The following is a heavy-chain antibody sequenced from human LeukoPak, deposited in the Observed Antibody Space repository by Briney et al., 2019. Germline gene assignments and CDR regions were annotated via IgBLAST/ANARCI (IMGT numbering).Heavy chain of an antibody. D-gene: IGHD1-7*01. Sequence: GGSLRLSCAASGFTFSSYRMSWVRQTPGKGLEWLSYITQTSGTIYYADSVKGRFTISRDNAKNSLYLQINSLRAEDTAIYYCARVNYVSSGWGAPFDCWGQGTLVTVSS. CDR1: GFTFSSYR. CDR2: ITQTSGTI. CDR3: ARVNYVSSGWGAPFDC. V-gene: IGHV3-48*04. J-gene: IGHJ4*02.